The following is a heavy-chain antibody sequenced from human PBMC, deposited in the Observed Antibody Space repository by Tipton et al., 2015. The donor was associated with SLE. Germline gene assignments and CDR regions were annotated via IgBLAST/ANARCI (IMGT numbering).Heavy chain of an antibody. Sequence: TLSLTCSVSNGSISSYYWNWIRRPPGKGLEWIGYITYGGITKYNPSLKSRATISVDSSQNKISLRLNSVTAADTAVYYCARETSRAGPFNFWGQGTLVTVSS. J-gene: IGHJ4*02. D-gene: IGHD2/OR15-2a*01. CDR1: NGSISSYY. CDR2: ITYGGIT. CDR3: ARETSRAGPFNF. V-gene: IGHV4-59*13.